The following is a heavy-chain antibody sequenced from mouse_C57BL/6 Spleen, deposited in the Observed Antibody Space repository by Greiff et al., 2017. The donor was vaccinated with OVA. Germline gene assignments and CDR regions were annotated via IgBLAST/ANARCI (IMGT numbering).Heavy chain of an antibody. J-gene: IGHJ1*03. V-gene: IGHV2-5*01. D-gene: IGHD1-1*01. CDR3: AKNERRYYGSSYEGDFDV. CDR2: IWRGGST. Sequence: VKLQQSGPGLVQPSQSLSITCTVSGFSLTSYGVHWVRQSPGKGLEWLGVIWRGGSTDYNAAFMSRLSITKDNSKSQVFFKMNSLQADDTAIYYCAKNERRYYGSSYEGDFDVWGTGTTVTVSS. CDR1: GFSLTSYG.